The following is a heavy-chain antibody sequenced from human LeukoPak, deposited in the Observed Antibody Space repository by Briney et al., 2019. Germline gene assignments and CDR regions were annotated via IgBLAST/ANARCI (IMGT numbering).Heavy chain of an antibody. CDR2: IYPYTGAT. V-gene: IGHV1-2*02. J-gene: IGHJ4*02. CDR1: GYTFSGTGWY. D-gene: IGHD3-10*01. Sequence: ASVKVSCKASGYTFSGTGWYLYWVRQAPGQGLECMGWIYPYTGATHYAQKFQGRVAMTRDTSISTAYMELSRLRPDDTAVYYCARDGPAQMVDFDYWGQGTLVTVSS. CDR3: ARDGPAQMVDFDY.